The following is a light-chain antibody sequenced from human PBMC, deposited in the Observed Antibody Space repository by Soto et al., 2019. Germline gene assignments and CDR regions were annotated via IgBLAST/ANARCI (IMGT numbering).Light chain of an antibody. CDR3: QEYNTNSRT. J-gene: IGKJ1*01. CDR1: ESIYSW. Sequence: IQMTQSPSTLSASVGDTVTITCRASESIYSWLAWYKQIPGKATQLLIYKTSTLQGGVPSRFSGSGSAAEYTLTITSLQPDDFATYYCQEYNTNSRTFGQGT. CDR2: KTS. V-gene: IGKV1-5*03.